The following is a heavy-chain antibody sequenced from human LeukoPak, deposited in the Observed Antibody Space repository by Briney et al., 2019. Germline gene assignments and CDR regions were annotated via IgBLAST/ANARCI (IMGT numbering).Heavy chain of an antibody. V-gene: IGHV3-30*03. CDR3: ARSGLSRFGF. J-gene: IGHJ4*02. CDR1: GLRFSANW. D-gene: IGHD2/OR15-2a*01. Sequence: GGSLRLSCAVSGLRFSANWMSWIRQAPGKGLEWVAVISYDGSNKYYADSVKGRFTISRDNSKNTLYLQMNSLRAEDTAVYYCARSGLSRFGFWGQGTLVTVSS. CDR2: ISYDGSNK.